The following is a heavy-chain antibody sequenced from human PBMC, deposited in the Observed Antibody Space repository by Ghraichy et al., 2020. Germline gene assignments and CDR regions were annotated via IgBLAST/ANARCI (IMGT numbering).Heavy chain of an antibody. CDR1: GFTFSSYA. D-gene: IGHD5-18*01. CDR3: AKAVEYSYGYEPPDY. Sequence: GGSLRLSCAASGFTFSSYAMSWVRQAPGKGLEWISAISGSGGSSYYADSVRGRFTISRDNSKNTLYLQMNSLRAEDTAVYYCAKAVEYSYGYEPPDYWGQGTLVTVSS. CDR2: ISGSGGSS. J-gene: IGHJ4*02. V-gene: IGHV3-23*01.